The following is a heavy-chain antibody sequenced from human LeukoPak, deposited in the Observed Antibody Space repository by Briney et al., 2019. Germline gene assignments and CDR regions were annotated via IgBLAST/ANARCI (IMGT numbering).Heavy chain of an antibody. CDR1: GFTFQGYY. CDR2: INPNSGGT. D-gene: IGHD3-22*01. V-gene: IGHV1-2*02. Sequence: ASVKAACKAYGFTFQGYYMHWVRQAPGQGLEWMGWINPNSGGTNYAQKFKGSVTMTRDTSTSTSNRELSMLRCDDTAVYSCARPAYYYDSSGYTEDFQHWGQGTLVTVSS. J-gene: IGHJ1*01. CDR3: ARPAYYYDSSGYTEDFQH.